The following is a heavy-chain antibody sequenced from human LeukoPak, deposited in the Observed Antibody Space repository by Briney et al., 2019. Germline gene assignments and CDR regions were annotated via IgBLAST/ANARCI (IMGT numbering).Heavy chain of an antibody. CDR1: GFTFSSYA. Sequence: GGSLRLSCAASGFTFSSYAMHWVRQAPGKGLEWVAVISYDGSNKYYADSVKGRFTISRDNSKNTLYLQMNSLRVEDTAVYYCARGGYGHGFDIWGQGTMVTVSS. V-gene: IGHV3-30-3*01. D-gene: IGHD5-12*01. J-gene: IGHJ3*02. CDR3: ARGGYGHGFDI. CDR2: ISYDGSNK.